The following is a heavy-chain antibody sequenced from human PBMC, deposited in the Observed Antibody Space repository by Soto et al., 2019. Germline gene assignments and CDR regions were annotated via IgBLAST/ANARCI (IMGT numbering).Heavy chain of an antibody. J-gene: IGHJ4*02. CDR1: GFTFSDYY. CDR2: ISSSSSYT. V-gene: IGHV3-11*06. Sequence: GGSLRLSCAASGFTFSDYYMSWIRQAPGKGLEWVSYISSSSSYTNYADSVKGRFTISRDNAKNSLYLQMNSLRAEDTAVYYCASLSIVGATAAGTPPDYWGQGTLVTVSS. CDR3: ASLSIVGATAAGTPPDY. D-gene: IGHD1-26*01.